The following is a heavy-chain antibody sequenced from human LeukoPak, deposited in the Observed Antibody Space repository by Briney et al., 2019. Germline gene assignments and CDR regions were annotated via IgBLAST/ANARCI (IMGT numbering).Heavy chain of an antibody. CDR1: GYTFTSYY. CDR2: INPSGGST. Sequence: ASVKVSCKASGYTFTSYYMHWVRQAPGQGLEWMGIINPSGGSTSYAQKFQGRVTMTRDTSTSTVYMELSSLRSEDTAVYYCARDPVLRYFDWSRDYGMDVWGQGTTVTVSS. V-gene: IGHV1-46*01. D-gene: IGHD3-9*01. J-gene: IGHJ6*02. CDR3: ARDPVLRYFDWSRDYGMDV.